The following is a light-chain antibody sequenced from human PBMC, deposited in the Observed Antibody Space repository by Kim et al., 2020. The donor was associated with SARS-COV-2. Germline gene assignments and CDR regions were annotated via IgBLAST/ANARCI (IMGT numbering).Light chain of an antibody. V-gene: IGKV3-15*01. CDR3: HQYNNWPSGT. CDR1: QSVSSN. CDR2: GAS. J-gene: IGKJ1*01. Sequence: EIVMTQSPATLSVSPGERATLSCRASQSVSSNLAWYQQKPGQAPRLLIYGASTRATGIPARFSGSGSGTEFTLTISSLQSEDFAVYYCHQYNNWPSGTFGQGTKVDIK.